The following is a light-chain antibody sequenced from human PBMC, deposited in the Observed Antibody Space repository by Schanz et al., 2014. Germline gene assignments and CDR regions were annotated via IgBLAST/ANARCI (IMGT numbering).Light chain of an antibody. CDR3: QQTNSYPRT. V-gene: IGKV1-12*01. Sequence: DIQMTQSPSTLSASVGDRVNLTCRASQSISSWLAWYQQKPGKAPNLLIYAASSLQSGVPSRFSGSGSGTDFNLTISSLQPEDFATYYCQQTNSYPRTFGGGTRVEIK. CDR2: AAS. J-gene: IGKJ4*01. CDR1: QSISSW.